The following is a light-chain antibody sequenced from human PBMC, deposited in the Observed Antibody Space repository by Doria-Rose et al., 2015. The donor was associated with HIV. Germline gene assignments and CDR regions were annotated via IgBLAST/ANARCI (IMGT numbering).Light chain of an antibody. CDR2: DGS. CDR3: HQYGTSWT. Sequence: TQSPGTLSLSPGERATLSCVASQCFSSTYLAWYQQKPGQAPSLLIYDGSTRATGIPDRFSASGSGTDFTLTINRLEPEDFALYYCHQYGTSWTFGQGTKVEI. J-gene: IGKJ1*01. CDR1: QCFSSTY. V-gene: IGKV3-20*01.